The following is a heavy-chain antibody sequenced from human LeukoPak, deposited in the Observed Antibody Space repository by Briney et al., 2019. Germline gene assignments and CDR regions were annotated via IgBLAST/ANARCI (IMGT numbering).Heavy chain of an antibody. J-gene: IGHJ4*02. D-gene: IGHD6-19*01. Sequence: PSETLSLTCTVSGGSISSNDYYWSWLRQPPGKGLEWIGYIYYSGTTFYNPSLKSRVTISVDTSKNQFSLKLNSVTAADTAVYYCARVGAGIAVHFFDYWGQGTLVTVSS. CDR1: GGSISSNDYY. CDR3: ARVGAGIAVHFFDY. V-gene: IGHV4-30-4*01. CDR2: IYYSGTT.